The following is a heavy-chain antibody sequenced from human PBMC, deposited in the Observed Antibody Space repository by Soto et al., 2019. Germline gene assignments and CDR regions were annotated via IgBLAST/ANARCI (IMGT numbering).Heavy chain of an antibody. CDR2: INDSGNI. D-gene: IGHD3-10*01. V-gene: IGHV4-34*01. CDR3: ARGLILWCGEVSRRGGYYYAIDV. J-gene: IGHJ6*04. Sequence: QVQLQQWGAGLLKPSETLSLTCAVYGGSFSGYRWSWIRQTRGKGLEWIGEINDSGNINYNPSLKSRVTIFLDTHKTQITLDLSSVTDADSAVYYCARGLILWCGEVSRRGGYYYAIDVWGKGTTVTVSS. CDR1: GGSFSGYR.